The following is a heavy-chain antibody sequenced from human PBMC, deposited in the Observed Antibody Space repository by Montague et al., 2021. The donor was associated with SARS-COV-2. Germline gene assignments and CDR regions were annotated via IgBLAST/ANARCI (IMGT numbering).Heavy chain of an antibody. Sequence: KRYSDYAPSVRGRLTVNPDASKNEFSLELNYVTPEDTAVYYCVRYSGWFYFDFWGQGTLVTVSS. J-gene: IGHJ4*02. CDR2: KRYS. CDR3: VRYSGWFYFDF. D-gene: IGHD6-19*01. V-gene: IGHV6-1*01.